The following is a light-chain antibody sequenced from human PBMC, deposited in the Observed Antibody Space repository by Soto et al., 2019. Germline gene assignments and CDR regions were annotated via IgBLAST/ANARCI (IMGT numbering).Light chain of an antibody. CDR1: QNILRT. CDR3: HQYNNWPPWT. CDR2: GAS. Sequence: VMTQSPVTLSVSPGETATLSCKASQNILRTLAWYQQKPGQPPSLPNYGASTRVTGIPARFSGNGSGTEFTLTISSLQSEDFAVYYCHQYNNWPPWTFGQGTKVEV. V-gene: IGKV3D-15*01. J-gene: IGKJ1*01.